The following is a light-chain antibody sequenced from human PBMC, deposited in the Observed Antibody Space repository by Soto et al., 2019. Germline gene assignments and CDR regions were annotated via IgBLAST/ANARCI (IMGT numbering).Light chain of an antibody. CDR1: QSVGSTY. Sequence: LTPSAGTLSLSPVERATLSCRASQSVGSTYLAWYQQKPGQAPRLLIFGASSRATGIPDRFSGSGSGTDFTLTISRLEPEDFAVFYGQQETFGQGTKVDIK. V-gene: IGKV3-20*01. J-gene: IGKJ1*01. CDR2: GAS. CDR3: QQET.